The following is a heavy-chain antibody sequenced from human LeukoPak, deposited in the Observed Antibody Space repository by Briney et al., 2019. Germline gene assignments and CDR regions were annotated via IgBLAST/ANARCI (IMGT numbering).Heavy chain of an antibody. Sequence: ASVKVSFKASGYTFISYYMHWVRQAPGQGREWMGLISPSGASTTYAPRFQGRVTITRDTSTSTVYMELSSLRFEDTAVYYCAREGTGYSGSHQYFQHWGQGTLVTVSS. CDR3: AREGTGYSGSHQYFQH. D-gene: IGHD1-26*01. V-gene: IGHV1-46*01. J-gene: IGHJ1*01. CDR1: GYTFISYY. CDR2: ISPSGAST.